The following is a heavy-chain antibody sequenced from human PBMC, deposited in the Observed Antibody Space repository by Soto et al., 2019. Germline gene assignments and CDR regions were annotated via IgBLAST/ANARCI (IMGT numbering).Heavy chain of an antibody. Sequence: PSETLSLTCTVSGGSISSSSYYWGWIRQPPGKGLEWIGSIYYSGSTYYNPSLKSRVTISVDTSKNQFSLKLSSVTAADTAMYYCVCIFSFLYSYGFHHYGMSFWGQGSSVPVSS. D-gene: IGHD5-18*01. CDR3: VCIFSFLYSYGFHHYGMSF. CDR2: IYYSGST. V-gene: IGHV4-39*01. J-gene: IGHJ6*02. CDR1: GGSISSSSYY.